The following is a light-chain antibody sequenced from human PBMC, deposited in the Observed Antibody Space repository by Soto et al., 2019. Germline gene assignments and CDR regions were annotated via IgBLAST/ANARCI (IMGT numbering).Light chain of an antibody. V-gene: IGLV2-14*01. Sequence: QSVLTQPASVSGSPGQSITISCIGTSSDVGGYNYVSWYQQHPDKAPKLMIYEVTNRPPGVSNRFSGSRSGNTASLTISGLQAEDEADYYCSSYTSTSTWVFGGGTQLTVL. CDR2: EVT. CDR3: SSYTSTSTWV. J-gene: IGLJ3*02. CDR1: SSDVGGYNY.